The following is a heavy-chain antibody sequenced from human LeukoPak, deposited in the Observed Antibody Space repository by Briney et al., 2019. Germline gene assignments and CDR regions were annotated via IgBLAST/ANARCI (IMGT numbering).Heavy chain of an antibody. CDR3: ARGSIRYNWFDP. CDR1: GGSFSGYY. V-gene: IGHV4-34*01. CDR2: INRSGST. Sequence: PSETLSLTCAVYGGSFSGYYWSWIRQPPGKGLKWIGEINRSGSTNYNPSLKSRVTISVDTSKNQFSLKLSSVTAADTAVYYCARGSIRYNWFDPWGQGTLVTVSS. D-gene: IGHD4-11*01. J-gene: IGHJ5*02.